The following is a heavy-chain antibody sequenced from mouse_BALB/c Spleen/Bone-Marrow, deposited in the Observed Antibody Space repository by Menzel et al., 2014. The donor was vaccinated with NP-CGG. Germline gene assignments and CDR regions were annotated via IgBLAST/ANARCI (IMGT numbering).Heavy chain of an antibody. Sequence: EVKLVDSGGGLVQPGGSLRLSCATSGFTFTDYYMSWVRQPPGKALEWLGFIRNKANGYTTEYSASVKGRFTISRDNSQSILYLQMNTLRAEDSATYYCARYGYDYFDYWGQGTTLTVSS. V-gene: IGHV7-3*02. CDR1: GFTFTDYY. CDR2: IRNKANGYTT. D-gene: IGHD2-2*01. J-gene: IGHJ2*01. CDR3: ARYGYDYFDY.